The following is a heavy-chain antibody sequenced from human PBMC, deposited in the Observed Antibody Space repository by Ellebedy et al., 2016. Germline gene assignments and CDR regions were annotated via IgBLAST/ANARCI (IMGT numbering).Heavy chain of an antibody. J-gene: IGHJ4*02. CDR2: ISGSGDST. CDR3: AKDRYCSSTNCARGFDY. CDR1: GFTFSSYS. V-gene: IGHV3-23*01. Sequence: GGSLRLSXAASGFTFSSYSMNWVRQAPERGLEWLSDISGSGDSTDYADSVKGRFTSSRDNSKNTLYLEMNSLRAEDTAIYYCAKDRYCSSTNCARGFDYWGQGTLVTVSS. D-gene: IGHD2-2*01.